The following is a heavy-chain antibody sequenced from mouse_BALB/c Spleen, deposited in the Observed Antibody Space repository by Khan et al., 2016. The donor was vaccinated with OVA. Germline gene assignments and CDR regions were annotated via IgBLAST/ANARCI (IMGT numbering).Heavy chain of an antibody. CDR2: IIYTGYT. CDR1: GDSITSGY. Sequence: EVQLQESGPSLVKPSQTLSLTCSVTGDSITSGYWNWIRKFPGNKLEYMGYIIYTGYTYYNPSLKSRIAGTRHTSKNQYYLQLNSVTDEDKATYYCASSTDRYAFVYWGQGTLVTVSA. J-gene: IGHJ3*01. V-gene: IGHV3-8*02. CDR3: ASSTDRYAFVY.